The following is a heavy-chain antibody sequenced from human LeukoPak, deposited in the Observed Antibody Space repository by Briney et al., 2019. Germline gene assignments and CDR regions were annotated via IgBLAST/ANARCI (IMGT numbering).Heavy chain of an antibody. CDR3: ARDGDTAMVPCNFDY. D-gene: IGHD5-18*01. CDR1: GFTFSSYA. V-gene: IGHV3-30-3*01. J-gene: IGHJ4*02. Sequence: GGSLRLSCAASGFTFSSYAMHWVRQAPGKGLEWVAVISYDGSNKYYADSVKGRFTISRDNSKNTLYLQTNSLRAEDTAVYYCARDGDTAMVPCNFDYWGQGTLVTVSS. CDR2: ISYDGSNK.